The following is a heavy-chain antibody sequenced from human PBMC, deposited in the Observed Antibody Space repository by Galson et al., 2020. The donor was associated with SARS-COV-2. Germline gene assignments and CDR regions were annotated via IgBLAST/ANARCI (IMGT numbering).Heavy chain of an antibody. J-gene: IGHJ6*03. CDR2: ISSSGSTI. Sequence: GGSLRLSCAASGFTFSSYEMNWVRQAPGKGLEWVSYISSSGSTIYYADSVKGRFTISRDNAKNSLYLQMNSLRAEDTAVYYCARVSPWGYYYYYMDVWGKGTTVTVSS. V-gene: IGHV3-48*03. D-gene: IGHD7-27*01. CDR3: ARVSPWGYYYYYMDV. CDR1: GFTFSSYE.